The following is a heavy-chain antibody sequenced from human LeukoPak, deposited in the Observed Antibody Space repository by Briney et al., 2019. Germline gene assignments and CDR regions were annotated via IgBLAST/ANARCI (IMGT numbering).Heavy chain of an antibody. Sequence: PSETLSLTCTVSGGSISRYYWSWIRQPPGKGLEWIGYIYYSGSTNYNPSLKCRVTISVDTSKSQFSLKLSSVTAADTAVYYCARSGWLLATPYYMDVWGKGTTVTVSS. D-gene: IGHD3-22*01. J-gene: IGHJ6*03. CDR1: GGSISRYY. CDR2: IYYSGST. CDR3: ARSGWLLATPYYMDV. V-gene: IGHV4-59*01.